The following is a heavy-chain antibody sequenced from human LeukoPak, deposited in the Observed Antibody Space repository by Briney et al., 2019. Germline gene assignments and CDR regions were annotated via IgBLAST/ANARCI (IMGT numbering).Heavy chain of an antibody. V-gene: IGHV4-4*07. CDR3: ARDQYSGSLDY. D-gene: IGHD1-26*01. J-gene: IGHJ4*02. CDR2: FYSTGST. Sequence: SETPSLTCTVSGGSISSYYWTWIRQPPGKGLEWSGRFYSTGSTNYNPSLKSRVTMSVDTSKNQFSLKLSSVTAADTAVYYCARDQYSGSLDYWGQGTLVTVSS. CDR1: GGSISSYY.